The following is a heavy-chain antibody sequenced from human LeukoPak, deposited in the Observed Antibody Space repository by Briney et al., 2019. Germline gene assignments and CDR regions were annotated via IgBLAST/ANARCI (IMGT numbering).Heavy chain of an antibody. CDR3: ARQGYYDSSGYIPHNWFDP. CDR2: ISINRGNT. J-gene: IGHJ5*02. Sequence: ASVKVSCKASGYTSTNYGISWVRQAPGQGLEWMGWISINRGNTNYAQKFQGRVSMTTDTSTSTAYMELRGLRSDDTAMYYCARQGYYDSSGYIPHNWFDPWGQGTLVTVSS. D-gene: IGHD3-22*01. CDR1: GYTSTNYG. V-gene: IGHV1-18*01.